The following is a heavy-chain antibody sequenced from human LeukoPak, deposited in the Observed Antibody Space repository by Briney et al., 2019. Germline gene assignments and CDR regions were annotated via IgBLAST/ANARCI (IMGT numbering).Heavy chain of an antibody. V-gene: IGHV3-30*14. D-gene: IGHD3-22*01. J-gene: IGHJ4*02. CDR1: GFTFSSYA. CDR2: ISYDGSNK. Sequence: GGSLRLSCAASGFTFSSYAMHWVRQAPGKGLEWVAVISYDGSNKYYADSVKGRFTISRDNSKNTVHLKINSVRAEETGVYCCLIEGSSYYFGDLDYWVQGTLVTVCS. CDR3: LIEGSSYYFGDLDY.